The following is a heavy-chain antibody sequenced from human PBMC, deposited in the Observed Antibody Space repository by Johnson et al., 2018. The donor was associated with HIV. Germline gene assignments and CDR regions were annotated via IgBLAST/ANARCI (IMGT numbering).Heavy chain of an antibody. CDR1: GFTFDDYA. D-gene: IGHD2-15*01. CDR3: AKDIHMVAPRRAFDI. J-gene: IGHJ3*02. CDR2: ICWNSANI. Sequence: VQLVESGGGLVQPGRSLRLSCAASGFTFDDYAMHWVRQAPGKGPEWVSGICWNSANIGYADSVKGRFTISRDNATNSLYPQMNRLRAEDTALYYCAKDIHMVAPRRAFDIWGQGTMVIVTS. V-gene: IGHV3-9*01.